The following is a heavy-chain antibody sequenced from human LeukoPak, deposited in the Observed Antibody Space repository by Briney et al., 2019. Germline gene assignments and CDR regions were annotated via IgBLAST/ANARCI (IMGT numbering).Heavy chain of an antibody. CDR1: GFTFSSYA. V-gene: IGHV3-30-3*01. D-gene: IGHD2-2*01. CDR3: ARDRFGVVVPAAILGY. Sequence: PGGSLRLSCAASGFTFSSYAMHWVRQAPGKGLEWVAVISYDGSNKYYADSVKGRFTISRDNSKNTLYLQMNSLRAEDTAVYYCARDRFGVVVPAAILGYWGQGTLVTVSS. J-gene: IGHJ4*02. CDR2: ISYDGSNK.